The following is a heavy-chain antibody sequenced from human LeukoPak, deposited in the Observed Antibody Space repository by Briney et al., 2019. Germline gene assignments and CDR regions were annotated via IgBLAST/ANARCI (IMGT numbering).Heavy chain of an antibody. J-gene: IGHJ6*03. V-gene: IGHV1-24*01. CDR1: GYTLTELS. CDR2: FDPEDGET. D-gene: IGHD5-18*01. Sequence: ASVKVSCKVSGYTLTELSMHWVRQAPGKGLEWMGGFDPEDGETIYAQKFQGRVTMTEDTSTDTAYMELSSLRSEDTAVYYCARGLRGGYSYGLYYYYYMDVWGKGTTVTVSS. CDR3: ARGLRGGYSYGLYYYYYMDV.